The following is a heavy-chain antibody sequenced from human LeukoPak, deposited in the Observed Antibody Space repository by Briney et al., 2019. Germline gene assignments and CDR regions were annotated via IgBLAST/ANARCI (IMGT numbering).Heavy chain of an antibody. CDR3: AKDYLGYRAVADYYYGMDV. V-gene: IGHV3-30*18. J-gene: IGHJ6*02. CDR1: GFTFSSYG. CDR2: ISYDGSNK. Sequence: PGGPLRLSCAASGFTFSSYGMHWVRQAPGKGLEWVAVISYDGSNKYYADSVKGRFTISRDNSKNALYLQMNSLRAEDTAVYYCAKDYLGYRAVADYYYGMDVWGQGTTVTVSS. D-gene: IGHD6-19*01.